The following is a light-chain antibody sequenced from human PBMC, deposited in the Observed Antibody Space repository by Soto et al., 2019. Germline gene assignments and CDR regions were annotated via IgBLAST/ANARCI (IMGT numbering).Light chain of an antibody. Sequence: DIVMTQTPLSLSVTPGQSASISCKSSQSLLHSDGKTYLYWYLQRSGQPPQLLIHEVSNRFSGVPDRFSGSGSGTDFTLEISRVEAEDVGIYYCMQSIQLSRTFGQGTKVEIK. CDR2: EVS. CDR3: MQSIQLSRT. V-gene: IGKV2D-29*01. CDR1: QSLLHSDGKTY. J-gene: IGKJ1*01.